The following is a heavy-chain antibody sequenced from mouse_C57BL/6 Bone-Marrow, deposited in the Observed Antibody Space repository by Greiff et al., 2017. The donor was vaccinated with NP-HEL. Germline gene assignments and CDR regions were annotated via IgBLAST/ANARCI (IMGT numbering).Heavy chain of an antibody. Sequence: EVQGVESGGGLVQPGGSLKLSCAASGFTFSDYYMYWVRQTPEKRLEWVAYISNGGGSTYYPDTVKGRFTISRDNATNTLYLQMSRLKSEDTAMYYCARHEGWGFACWGQGTLVTVSA. CDR2: ISNGGGST. CDR3: ARHEGWGFAC. CDR1: GFTFSDYY. J-gene: IGHJ3*01. D-gene: IGHD2-3*01. V-gene: IGHV5-12*01.